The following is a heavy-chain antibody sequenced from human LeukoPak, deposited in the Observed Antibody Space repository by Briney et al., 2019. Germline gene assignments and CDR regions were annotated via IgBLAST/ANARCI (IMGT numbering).Heavy chain of an antibody. CDR3: ANPGIAVAGTWYFQH. D-gene: IGHD6-19*01. V-gene: IGHV3-33*06. CDR2: IWYDGSNE. J-gene: IGHJ1*01. CDR1: GFTFSRYG. Sequence: PGRSLRLSCAASGFTFSRYGMHWVRQAPGKGLEWVAVIWYDGSNEYYADSVKGRFTIFRDNSKNTLYLQMNSLRAEDTAVYYCANPGIAVAGTWYFQHWGQGTLVTVSS.